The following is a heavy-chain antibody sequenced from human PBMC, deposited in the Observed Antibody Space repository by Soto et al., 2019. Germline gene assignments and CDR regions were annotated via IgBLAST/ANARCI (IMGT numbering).Heavy chain of an antibody. Sequence: GGSLRLSCAASGFTFSDYGVHWVRQAPGKGLEWVAGIWYDGRNKYYADSVKGRFTISRDNSKDTLYLQMSSLRAEDTAVYYCARSLAVAPGWFDPWGQGTLVTVSS. CDR1: GFTFSDYG. D-gene: IGHD6-19*01. CDR3: ARSLAVAPGWFDP. V-gene: IGHV3-33*01. J-gene: IGHJ5*02. CDR2: IWYDGRNK.